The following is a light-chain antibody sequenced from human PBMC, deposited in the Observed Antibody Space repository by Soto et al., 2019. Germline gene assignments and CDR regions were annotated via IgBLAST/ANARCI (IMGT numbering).Light chain of an antibody. CDR3: QQSYNAPRT. CDR1: QSISNY. V-gene: IGKV1-39*01. Sequence: DIQMTQSPSSLSAFVGDRVTITCRASQSISNYLNWYQQKPGKAPKLLIYAASSLQSGVPSRFSGSRSGTDFTLTISSLQPEDSATDYCQQSYNAPRTFGPGTKVEI. J-gene: IGKJ3*01. CDR2: AAS.